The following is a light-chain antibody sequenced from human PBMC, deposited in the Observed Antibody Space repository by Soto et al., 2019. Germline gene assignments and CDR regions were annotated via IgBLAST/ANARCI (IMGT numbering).Light chain of an antibody. Sequence: QAVVTQPPSVSGAPGQRVTISCTGSSSNIGAGYDVHWYQQLPGTAPKLLIYGNINRPSGVPARFSASKSGTSASLAITGLQAEDEADYYCQSYDSSLSGSYVFGTGTQLTVL. J-gene: IGLJ1*01. CDR3: QSYDSSLSGSYV. CDR1: SSNIGAGYD. CDR2: GNI. V-gene: IGLV1-40*01.